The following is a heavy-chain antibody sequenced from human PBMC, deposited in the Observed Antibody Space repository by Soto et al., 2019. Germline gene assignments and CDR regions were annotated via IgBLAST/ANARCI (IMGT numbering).Heavy chain of an antibody. J-gene: IGHJ4*02. CDR1: GFTFSSYW. Sequence: GGSLRLSCAASGFTFSSYWMHWVRQAPGKGLVWVSRINSDGSSTSYADSVKGRFTISRDNAKNSLYLQMNSLRAEDTALYYCAKDLGYSYGAWGSGYFDYWGQGTLVTVSS. CDR3: AKDLGYSYGAWGSGYFDY. CDR2: INSDGSST. D-gene: IGHD5-18*01. V-gene: IGHV3-74*01.